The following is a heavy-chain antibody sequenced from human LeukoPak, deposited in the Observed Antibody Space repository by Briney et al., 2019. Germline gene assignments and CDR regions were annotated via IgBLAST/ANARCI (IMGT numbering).Heavy chain of an antibody. CDR2: ISYDGSDQ. D-gene: IGHD3-22*01. J-gene: IGHJ3*02. V-gene: IGHV3-30*04. Sequence: PGGSLRLSCAASGFTFSNYAMHWVRQAPGKGLEWVAVISYDGSDQYHADSVKDRFTISRDNSKNTLYLQMSSLRAEDTAVYYCARNSAYWDLGAFDIWGQGTMVTVSS. CDR3: ARNSAYWDLGAFDI. CDR1: GFTFSNYA.